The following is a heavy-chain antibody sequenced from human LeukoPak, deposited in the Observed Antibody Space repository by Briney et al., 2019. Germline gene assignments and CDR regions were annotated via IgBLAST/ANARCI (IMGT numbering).Heavy chain of an antibody. CDR1: GGSISSYY. CDR3: ARADYYDSSGYYGGTNYYGMDV. D-gene: IGHD3-22*01. Sequence: SETLSLTCTVSGGSISSYYWSWIRQPPGKGLEWIGYIYYSGSTNYNPSLKSRVTISVDTSKNQFSLKLSSVTAADTAVYYCARADYYDSSGYYGGTNYYGMDVWGQGTTVTVSS. V-gene: IGHV4-59*12. CDR2: IYYSGST. J-gene: IGHJ6*02.